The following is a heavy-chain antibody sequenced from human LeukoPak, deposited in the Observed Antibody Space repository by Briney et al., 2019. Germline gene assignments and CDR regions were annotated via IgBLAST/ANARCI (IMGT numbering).Heavy chain of an antibody. V-gene: IGHV4-59*01. Sequence: SETLSLTCTVSGASISSYYWSWIRQPPGKGLGWIGIIYYSGSTNYNPSLKSRVTISVDTSKNQFSLKLSSVTAADTAVYYCAKGPYVISTDAFDIWGQGTTVTVS. CDR2: IYYSGST. CDR1: GASISSYY. J-gene: IGHJ3*02. CDR3: AKGPYVISTDAFDI. D-gene: IGHD3-3*02.